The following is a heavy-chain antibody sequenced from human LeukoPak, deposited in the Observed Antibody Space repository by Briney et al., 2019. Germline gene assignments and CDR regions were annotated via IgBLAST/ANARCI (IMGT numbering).Heavy chain of an antibody. V-gene: IGHV3-21*01. D-gene: IGHD3-10*01. CDR2: ISSSSYI. J-gene: IGHJ4*02. Sequence: GGSLRLSCAASGFTFSSYSINWVRQAPGKGLEWVSSISSSSYIYYADSVKGRFTISRDNAKNSLYLQMNSLRAEDTAVYYCARDRSQVGFGELLSQLYYFDYWGQGALVTVSS. CDR1: GFTFSSYS. CDR3: ARDRSQVGFGELLSQLYYFDY.